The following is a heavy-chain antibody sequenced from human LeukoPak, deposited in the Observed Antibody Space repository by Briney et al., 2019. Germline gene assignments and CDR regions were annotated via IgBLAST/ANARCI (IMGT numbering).Heavy chain of an antibody. V-gene: IGHV5-51*01. CDR1: GYSFTNYW. Sequence: GESLKISCKGSGYSFTNYWIGWVRQMPGKGLEWMGIIYPSDSDTRYSPSFQGQVTISADKSISTAYLQWTSLKASDTAMYYCARPMVRGVITSPFDYWGQGTLVTVSS. D-gene: IGHD3-10*01. CDR2: IYPSDSDT. J-gene: IGHJ4*02. CDR3: ARPMVRGVITSPFDY.